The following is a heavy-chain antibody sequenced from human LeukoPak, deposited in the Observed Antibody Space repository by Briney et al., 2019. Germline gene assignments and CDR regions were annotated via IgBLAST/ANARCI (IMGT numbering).Heavy chain of an antibody. CDR1: GFTFSNAW. CDR2: IKQDGSEK. V-gene: IGHV3-7*01. J-gene: IGHJ4*02. Sequence: GGPLRLSCAAFGFTFSNAWMSWVRQAPGKGLEWVANIKQDGSEKYYVDSVKGRFTISRDNAKNSLYLQMNSLRAEDTAVYYCARDQLWSPIDYWGQGTLVTVSS. CDR3: ARDQLWSPIDY. D-gene: IGHD5-18*01.